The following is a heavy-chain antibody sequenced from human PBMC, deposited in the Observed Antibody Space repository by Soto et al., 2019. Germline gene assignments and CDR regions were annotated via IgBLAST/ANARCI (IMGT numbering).Heavy chain of an antibody. CDR1: GFTFSSYA. Sequence: PGGSLRLSCAASGFTFSSYAMSWVRQAPGKGLEWVSAISGSGGSTYYADSVKGRFTISRDNSKNTLYLQMNSLRAEDTAVYYCAKEMSVVLRLAYYYGMDVWGQGTTVTVSS. V-gene: IGHV3-23*01. J-gene: IGHJ6*02. D-gene: IGHD2-15*01. CDR2: ISGSGGST. CDR3: AKEMSVVLRLAYYYGMDV.